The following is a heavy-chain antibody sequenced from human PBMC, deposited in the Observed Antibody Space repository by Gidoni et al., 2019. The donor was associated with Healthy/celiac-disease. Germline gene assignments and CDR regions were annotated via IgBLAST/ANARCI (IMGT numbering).Heavy chain of an antibody. Sequence: EVQLVESGGGLVQPGRSLRLSCAASGFTFDDYASHWVRQAPGKGLGWVSGISWNSGSIGYADSVKGRFTISRDNAKNSLYLQMNSLRAEDTALYYCAKVGSYDSTGVFDYWGQGTLVTVSS. CDR1: GFTFDDYA. J-gene: IGHJ4*02. CDR3: AKVGSYDSTGVFDY. CDR2: ISWNSGSI. V-gene: IGHV3-9*01. D-gene: IGHD3-22*01.